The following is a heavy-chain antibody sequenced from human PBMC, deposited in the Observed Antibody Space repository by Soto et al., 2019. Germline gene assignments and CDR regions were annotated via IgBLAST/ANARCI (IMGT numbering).Heavy chain of an antibody. CDR1: GFTFEKYW. J-gene: IGHJ4*02. V-gene: IGHV3-7*01. CDR3: ARGRSTNY. D-gene: IGHD4-17*01. CDR2: IKEDGSDK. Sequence: DVHLLESGGALVQPGESLRLSCAASGFTFEKYWMTWARQAPGKGLELVANIKEDGSDKTYVDSVKGRFTVSRDNTKDFLFLQMNSLRDEDTAVYYCARGRSTNYWVQGTLVIVSS.